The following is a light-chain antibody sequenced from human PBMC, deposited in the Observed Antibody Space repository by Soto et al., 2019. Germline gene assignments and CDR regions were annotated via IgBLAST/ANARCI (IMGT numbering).Light chain of an antibody. J-gene: IGLJ1*01. V-gene: IGLV2-23*01. Sequence: QSALTQPASVSGSPGQSITISCTETSSDVGSYNLVSWYQQHPGKAPKLMIYEGSKRPSGVSNRFSGSKSGNTASPTISGLQAEDEADYYCCSYAGSSSYVFGTGTKLTVL. CDR1: SSDVGSYNL. CDR2: EGS. CDR3: CSYAGSSSYV.